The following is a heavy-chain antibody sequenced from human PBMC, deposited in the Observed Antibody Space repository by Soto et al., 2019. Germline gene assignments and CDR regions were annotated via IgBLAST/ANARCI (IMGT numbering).Heavy chain of an antibody. D-gene: IGHD1-26*01. V-gene: IGHV3-23*01. Sequence: EVQLLESGGGLVQPGGSLRLSCAASGLTLRSYAMSWVRQAPGKGLEWVSIISGSGGSPYYADSVKGRFTISRDNSSNTLYLQMNSLRAEDMAVYYCAQAYSRSWRYYFDYWGQGTLVTVSS. J-gene: IGHJ4*02. CDR1: GLTLRSYA. CDR2: ISGSGGSP. CDR3: AQAYSRSWRYYFDY.